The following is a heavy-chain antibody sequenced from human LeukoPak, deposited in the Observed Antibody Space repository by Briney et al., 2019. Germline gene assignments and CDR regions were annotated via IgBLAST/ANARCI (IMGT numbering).Heavy chain of an antibody. V-gene: IGHV5-51*01. CDR1: GDRLTNNW. Sequence: GESLKISCKISGDRLTNNWIGWVRQVPGKGLEWMGLIYPGNSDTRYSPLFQGQVTLSVDRSISTAYLHWSGLKASDTAIYYCARFALTSSLDYWGQGPLVTVSS. CDR2: IYPGNSDT. D-gene: IGHD6-13*01. J-gene: IGHJ4*02. CDR3: ARFALTSSLDY.